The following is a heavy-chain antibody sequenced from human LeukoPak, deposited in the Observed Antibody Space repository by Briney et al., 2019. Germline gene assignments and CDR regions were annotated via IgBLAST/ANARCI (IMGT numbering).Heavy chain of an antibody. V-gene: IGHV3-7*01. CDR1: GFTFSSYW. Sequence: PGGSLRLSCAASGFTFSSYWMSWVRQAPGKGLEWVANIKQDGSEKYYADSVKGRFTISRDNAKNSLYLQMNSLRAEDTAVYYCAREGIVVVPAAYYYYYMDVWGKGTTVTVSS. CDR2: IKQDGSEK. J-gene: IGHJ6*03. CDR3: AREGIVVVPAAYYYYYMDV. D-gene: IGHD2-2*01.